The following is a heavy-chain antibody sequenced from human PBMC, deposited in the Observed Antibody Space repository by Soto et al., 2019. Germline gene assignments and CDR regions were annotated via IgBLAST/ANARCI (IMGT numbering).Heavy chain of an antibody. CDR1: GGSFSGYY. CDR3: ARDAPVLLWFGDNWFDP. V-gene: IGHV4-34*01. Sequence: QVQLQQWGAGLLKPSETLSLTCAVYGGSFSGYYWSWIRQPPGKGLEWIGEINHSGSTNYNPSLNSRVTISVDTSKNQFSLKLSSVTAADTAVYYCARDAPVLLWFGDNWFDPWGQGTLVTVSS. J-gene: IGHJ5*02. CDR2: INHSGST. D-gene: IGHD3-10*01.